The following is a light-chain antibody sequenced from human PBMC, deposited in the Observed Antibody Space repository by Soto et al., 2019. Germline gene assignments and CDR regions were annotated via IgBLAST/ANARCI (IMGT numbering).Light chain of an antibody. CDR1: QSVNSTY. CDR2: GTS. V-gene: IGKV3-20*01. J-gene: IGKJ5*01. CDR3: QQCGGSPPIT. Sequence: IVLTQSPCTLSLSPGEGATLSCRASQSVNSTYLAWYQHKPGQAPRLLIYGTSRRATGIPDRFRGSGSGTDFTLTITRLEPEDFALYYCQQCGGSPPITFGQGTRLEIK.